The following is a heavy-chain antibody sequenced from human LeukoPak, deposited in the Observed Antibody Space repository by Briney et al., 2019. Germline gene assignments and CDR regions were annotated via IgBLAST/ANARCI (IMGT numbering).Heavy chain of an antibody. Sequence: SETLSLTCAVSGGSTSSGGHSWSWIWQPPGKGLEWIGYIYQSGTTYYNPSLKSRVTISVDRPKDQFSLKLSSVTAADTAVYYCGRGGIATAASGIDFWGPGTLVTVSS. D-gene: IGHD6-13*01. J-gene: IGHJ4*02. CDR3: GRGGIATAASGIDF. CDR1: GGSTSSGGHS. CDR2: IYQSGTT. V-gene: IGHV4-30-2*01.